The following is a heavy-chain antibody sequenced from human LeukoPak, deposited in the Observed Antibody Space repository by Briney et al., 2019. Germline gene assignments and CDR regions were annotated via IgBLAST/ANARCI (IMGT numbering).Heavy chain of an antibody. CDR1: AFSFSNYW. Sequence: GGSLRLSCAASAFSFSNYWMSWARQAPGKGLEWVANMKQDGSKKNYVDSVKGRFTISRDNAKNSLFLQMHSLRAEDTAVYYCARVNPAQSWLERLLYYYYYYYMDVWGKGTTVTVSS. CDR3: ARVNPAQSWLERLLYYYYYYYMDV. CDR2: MKQDGSKK. J-gene: IGHJ6*03. V-gene: IGHV3-7*01. D-gene: IGHD1-1*01.